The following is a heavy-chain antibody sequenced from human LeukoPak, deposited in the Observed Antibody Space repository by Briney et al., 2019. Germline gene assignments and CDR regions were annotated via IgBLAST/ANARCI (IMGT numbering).Heavy chain of an antibody. CDR2: IIASGADT. CDR1: GLTFSSYA. V-gene: IGHV3-23*01. CDR3: AKSRTYSYGYGTFDH. D-gene: IGHD5-18*01. J-gene: IGHJ4*02. Sequence: AGGSLRLSCAASGLTFSSYAMSWVRQAPGKGLEWVSAIIASGADTYYADSLKGRFAISRDNTKNILYLQMNSLRVDDTAIYYCAKSRTYSYGYGTFDHWGQGALVTVSS.